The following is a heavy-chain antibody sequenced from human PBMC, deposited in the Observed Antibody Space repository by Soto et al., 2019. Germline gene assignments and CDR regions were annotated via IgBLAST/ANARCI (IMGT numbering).Heavy chain of an antibody. J-gene: IGHJ4*02. Sequence: GWYLGLSCAASGFTFSSYGMHWVRQAPGKGLEWVAVISYDGSNKYYADSVKGRFTIYRENSKNTLYLKMNSLRAEDTAVYYCVNGIAVATFYYIDYRGQGTLVTVSS. D-gene: IGHD6-19*01. CDR2: ISYDGSNK. CDR1: GFTFSSYG. CDR3: VNGIAVATFYYIDY. V-gene: IGHV3-30*18.